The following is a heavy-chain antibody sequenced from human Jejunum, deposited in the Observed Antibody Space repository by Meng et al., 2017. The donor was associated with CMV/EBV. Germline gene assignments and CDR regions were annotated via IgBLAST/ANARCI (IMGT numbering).Heavy chain of an antibody. Sequence: SVYTFTSEVISWVRQAPGRGLEWMEWINAYDGHTNNAQKLEDRVTMTTDTSASTAYMELGSLRSDDTAVYYCAGGRVSYNSSSSSAYWGQRTLVTVSS. J-gene: IGHJ4*02. CDR1: VYTFTSEV. V-gene: IGHV1-18*01. D-gene: IGHD6-6*01. CDR3: AGGRVSYNSSSSSAY. CDR2: INAYDGHT.